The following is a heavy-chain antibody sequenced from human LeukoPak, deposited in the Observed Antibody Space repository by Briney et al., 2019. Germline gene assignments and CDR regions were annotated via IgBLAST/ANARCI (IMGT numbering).Heavy chain of an antibody. J-gene: IGHJ6*03. CDR3: ARRGKAQQLVYYYYYYMDV. V-gene: IGHV3-7*01. CDR2: IKQDGSEK. D-gene: IGHD6-13*01. CDR1: GFTFSSYW. Sequence: QPGGSLLLSCAASGFTFSSYWMSWVRQAPGKGREWVANIKQDGSEKYYVDSVKGRFTISRDNAKNSLYLQMNSLRAEDTAVYYCARRGKAQQLVYYYYYYMDVWGKGATVTVSS.